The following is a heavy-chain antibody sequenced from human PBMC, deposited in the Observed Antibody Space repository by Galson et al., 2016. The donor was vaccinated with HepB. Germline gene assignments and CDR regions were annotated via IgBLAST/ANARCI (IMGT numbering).Heavy chain of an antibody. D-gene: IGHD3-10*01. Sequence: SLRLSCAASGFSFRSHGMHWVRQAPGKGLEWVAVIWYDGSNKYYADSVKGRFTISRDNAKNSLYLQMNTLRAEDTAVYYCARRSYDAFDVWGQGTMVTVSS. CDR2: IWYDGSNK. CDR3: ARRSYDAFDV. CDR1: GFSFRSHG. J-gene: IGHJ3*01. V-gene: IGHV3-33*01.